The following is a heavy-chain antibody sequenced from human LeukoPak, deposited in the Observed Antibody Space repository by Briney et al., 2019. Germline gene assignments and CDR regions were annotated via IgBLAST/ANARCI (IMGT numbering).Heavy chain of an antibody. V-gene: IGHV3-23*01. J-gene: IGHJ4*02. Sequence: HPGGSLRLSCAASGFTFSSYAMSWVRQAPGKGLEWVSAISGSGGSTYYADSVKGRFTISRDNSKNTLYLQMNSLRAEDTAVYYCAKFQDDYGGNTFDYWGQGTLVTVSS. CDR1: GFTFSSYA. CDR2: ISGSGGST. CDR3: AKFQDDYGGNTFDY. D-gene: IGHD4-17*01.